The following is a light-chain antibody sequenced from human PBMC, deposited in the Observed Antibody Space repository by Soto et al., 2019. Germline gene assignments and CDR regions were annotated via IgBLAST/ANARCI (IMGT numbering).Light chain of an antibody. V-gene: IGKV3-20*01. CDR1: QNVSNSY. CDR3: QQYSSSRFT. J-gene: IGKJ2*01. Sequence: DIVLTQSPGTLSLSPGERATLSCRASQNVSNSYLAWYQQKPGQPPRLLIYGASTRATGIPDRFSGDGSGTDFTLTISRLEPEDFAVYYCQQYSSSRFTFGQGTKLEIK. CDR2: GAS.